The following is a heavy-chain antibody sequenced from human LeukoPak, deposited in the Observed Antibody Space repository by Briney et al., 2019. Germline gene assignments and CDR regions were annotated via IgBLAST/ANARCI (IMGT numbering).Heavy chain of an antibody. CDR2: VYYDGNT. Sequence: TTSETLSLTCSVSGGSINRSSYYWGWIRQAPGKGLEWIGSVYYDGNTYYNPNPSLKSRATVSMDTSRNQFSLKLRSVTAADTAVYYCTKDSGHHRTDCWGQGTLVTVSS. CDR1: GGSINRSSYY. V-gene: IGHV4-39*02. CDR3: TKDSGHHRTDC. D-gene: IGHD1-26*01. J-gene: IGHJ4*02.